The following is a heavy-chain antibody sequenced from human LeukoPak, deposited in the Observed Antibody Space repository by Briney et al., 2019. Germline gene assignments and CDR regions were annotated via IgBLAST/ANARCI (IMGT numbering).Heavy chain of an antibody. V-gene: IGHV3-48*03. CDR1: GFTFSSYE. Sequence: PGGSLRLSCAASGFTFSSYEMNWVRQAPGKGLEWISHISTRGSTIYYADSVKGRFTISRDNPKNSLDLQMNSLRDEDTAVYYCARDGDSSGHYAAFDIWGQGTMVTVSS. CDR2: ISTRGSTI. J-gene: IGHJ3*02. D-gene: IGHD3-22*01. CDR3: ARDGDSSGHYAAFDI.